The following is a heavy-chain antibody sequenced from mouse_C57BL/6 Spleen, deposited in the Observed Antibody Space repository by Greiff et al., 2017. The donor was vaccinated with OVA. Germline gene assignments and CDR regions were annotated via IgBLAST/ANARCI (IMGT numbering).Heavy chain of an antibody. CDR2: IYPGDGDT. V-gene: IGHV1-82*01. Sequence: VMLVESGPELVKPGASVKISCKASGYAFSSSWMNWVKQRPGKGLEWIGRIYPGDGDTNYNGKFKGKATLTADKSSSTAYMQLSSLTSEDSAVYFCAREAQAGAMDYWGQGTSVTVSS. D-gene: IGHD3-2*02. J-gene: IGHJ4*01. CDR1: GYAFSSSW. CDR3: AREAQAGAMDY.